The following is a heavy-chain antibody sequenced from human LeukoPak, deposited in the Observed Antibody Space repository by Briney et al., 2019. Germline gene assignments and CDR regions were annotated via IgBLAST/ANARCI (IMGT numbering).Heavy chain of an antibody. J-gene: IGHJ6*03. V-gene: IGHV4-39*02. CDR2: IYYSGST. CDR3: AREIAAVGINYYYMDV. Sequence: NTSETLSLTCTVSGGSISSSSYYWGWIRQPPGKGLEGIGSIYYSGSTYYNPSLKSRVTISVDTSKHQFSLKLSSVTAADTAVYYCAREIAAVGINYYYMDVWGKGTTVTVSS. CDR1: GGSISSSSYY. D-gene: IGHD6-13*01.